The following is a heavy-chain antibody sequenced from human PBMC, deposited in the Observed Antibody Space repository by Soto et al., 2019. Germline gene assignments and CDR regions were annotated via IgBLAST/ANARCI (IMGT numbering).Heavy chain of an antibody. CDR3: ARGPPPHTRDRGYSSSPPYFDY. V-gene: IGHV3-53*04. J-gene: IGHJ4*02. Sequence: GGSLRLSCAASGFTVSSNYMSWVRQAPGKGLEWVSVIYSGGSTYYADSVKGRFTISRHNSKNTLYLQMNSLRAEDTAVYYCARGPPPHTRDRGYSSSPPYFDYWGQGTLVTVSS. CDR1: GFTVSSNY. D-gene: IGHD6-13*01. CDR2: IYSGGST.